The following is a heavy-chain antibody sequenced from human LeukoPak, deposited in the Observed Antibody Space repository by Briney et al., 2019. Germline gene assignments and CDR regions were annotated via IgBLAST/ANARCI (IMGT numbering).Heavy chain of an antibody. Sequence: SETLSLTCTVSGGSISGYYWSWIRQPPGKGLEWIGYIYYSGSTNYNPSPKSRVTVSVDTSKNQFSLKLSSVTAADTAVYYCARQEQQLIYNWFDPWGQGTLVTVSS. CDR3: ARQEQQLIYNWFDP. CDR1: GGSISGYY. D-gene: IGHD6-13*01. CDR2: IYYSGST. J-gene: IGHJ5*02. V-gene: IGHV4-59*01.